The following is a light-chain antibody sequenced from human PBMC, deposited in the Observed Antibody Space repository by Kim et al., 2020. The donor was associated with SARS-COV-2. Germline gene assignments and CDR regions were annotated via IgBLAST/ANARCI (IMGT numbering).Light chain of an antibody. CDR2: DVT. CDR3: SSYTDTNTPHVI. V-gene: IGLV2-14*02. CDR1: TNL. J-gene: IGLJ2*01. Sequence: SGSPGQSVTISCTGTTNLVSWYQQHPGKAPKLIIFDVTKRPSGISNRLSGSKSGNTASLTISGLQSEDEADYHCSSYTDTNTPHVIFGGGTQLTVL.